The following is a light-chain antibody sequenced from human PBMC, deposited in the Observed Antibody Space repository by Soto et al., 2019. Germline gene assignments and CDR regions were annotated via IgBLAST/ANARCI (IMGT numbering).Light chain of an antibody. CDR3: QQRSQWPLT. V-gene: IGKV3-11*01. Sequence: EIVLTQSPATLSLSPGERATLSCMASQSVSSYLAWYQQNPGQAPRLLIYDASNRATGIPARFSGSGSGTDFTLTISSLEPEDFAVYYCQQRSQWPLTFGGGTKVEIK. CDR2: DAS. J-gene: IGKJ4*01. CDR1: QSVSSY.